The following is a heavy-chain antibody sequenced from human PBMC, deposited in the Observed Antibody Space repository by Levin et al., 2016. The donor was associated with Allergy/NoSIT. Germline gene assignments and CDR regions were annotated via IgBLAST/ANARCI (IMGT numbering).Heavy chain of an antibody. CDR3: ARVRGHNWFDP. J-gene: IGHJ5*02. CDR2: IYYSGST. Sequence: RQAPGKGLEWIGYIYYSGSTYYNPSLKSRVTISLDTSKNQFSLKLNSVTAADTAVYYCARVRGHNWFDPWGQGTLVTVSS. V-gene: IGHV4-31*02.